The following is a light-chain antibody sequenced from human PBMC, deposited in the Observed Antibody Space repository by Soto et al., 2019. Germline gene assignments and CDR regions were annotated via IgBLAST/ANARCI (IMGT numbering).Light chain of an antibody. J-gene: IGKJ1*01. CDR1: QSVLYSSNNKNY. CDR2: WAS. V-gene: IGKV4-1*01. CDR3: QQYYSPWT. Sequence: DIVMTQSPDSLAVSLGERATINCTSGQSVLYSSNNKNYLAWYQQKPGQPPKLLIYWASTRESGVPDRFSGSGSGTDFTLTISSLQAEDVAVYYCQQYYSPWTFGQGTKVEIK.